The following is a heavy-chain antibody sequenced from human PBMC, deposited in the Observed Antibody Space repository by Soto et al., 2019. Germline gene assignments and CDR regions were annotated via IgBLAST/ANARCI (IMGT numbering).Heavy chain of an antibody. D-gene: IGHD2-21*02. V-gene: IGHV4-31*03. J-gene: IGHJ4*02. CDR2: IYYSGST. CDR3: AREIGGGDHLYYFDY. Sequence: TLSLTCTVSGGSISSGGYYWSWIRQHPGKGLEWIGYIYYSGSTYYNPSLKSRVTISVDTSKNQFSLKLSSVTAADTAVYYCAREIGGGDHLYYFDYWGQGTLVTVSS. CDR1: GGSISSGGYY.